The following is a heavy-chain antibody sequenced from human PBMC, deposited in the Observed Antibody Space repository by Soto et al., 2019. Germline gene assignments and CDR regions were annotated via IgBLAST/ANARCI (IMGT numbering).Heavy chain of an antibody. CDR1: GFTFSSYW. Sequence: GGSLRLSCAASGFTFSSYWMSWVRQAPGKGLEWVANIKQDGSEKYYVDSVKGRFTISRDNAKNSLYLQMNSLRAEDTAVYYCARDPLRYFDWSYYYYGMDVWGQGTTVTVSS. D-gene: IGHD3-9*01. J-gene: IGHJ6*02. V-gene: IGHV3-7*04. CDR3: ARDPLRYFDWSYYYYGMDV. CDR2: IKQDGSEK.